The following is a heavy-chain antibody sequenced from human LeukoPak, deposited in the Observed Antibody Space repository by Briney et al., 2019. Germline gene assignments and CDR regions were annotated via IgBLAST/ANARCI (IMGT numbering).Heavy chain of an antibody. CDR3: ARSLYGSGSIWFDP. J-gene: IGHJ5*02. D-gene: IGHD3-10*01. V-gene: IGHV3-13*01. Sequence: GGSLRLSCAASGFTFSSYDMHWVRQATGKGLEWVSAIGTAGDTYYPGSVKGRFTISRENAKNSLYLQMNSLRAGDTAVYYCARSLYGSGSIWFDPWGQGTLVTVSS. CDR1: GFTFSSYD. CDR2: IGTAGDT.